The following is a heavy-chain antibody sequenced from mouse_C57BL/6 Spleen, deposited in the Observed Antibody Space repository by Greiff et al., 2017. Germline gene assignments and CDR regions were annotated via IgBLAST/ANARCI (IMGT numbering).Heavy chain of an antibody. CDR1: GYAFSSSW. D-gene: IGHD1-1*01. CDR2: IYPGDGDT. CDR3: ATITTVVPYWYFDV. V-gene: IGHV1-82*01. J-gene: IGHJ1*03. Sequence: VKLMESGPELVKPGASVKISCKASGYAFSSSWMNWVKQRPGKGLEWIGRIYPGDGDTNYNGKFKGKATLTADKSSSTAYMQLSSLTSEDSAVYFCATITTVVPYWYFDVWGTGTTVTVSS.